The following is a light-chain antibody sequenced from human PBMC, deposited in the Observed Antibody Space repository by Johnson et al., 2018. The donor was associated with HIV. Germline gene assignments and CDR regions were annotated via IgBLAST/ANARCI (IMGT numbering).Light chain of an antibody. J-gene: IGLJ1*01. V-gene: IGLV1-51*01. Sequence: QSVLTQPPSVSAAPGQKVTIYCSGSSSNIGNNYVSWYQQLPGTAPKLLIYDNNERPSGIPDRISGAKSGTSATLGITGLLTGDEADYYCGTWDSSLSAHVFGTGTKVTGL. CDR3: GTWDSSLSAHV. CDR1: SSNIGNNY. CDR2: DNN.